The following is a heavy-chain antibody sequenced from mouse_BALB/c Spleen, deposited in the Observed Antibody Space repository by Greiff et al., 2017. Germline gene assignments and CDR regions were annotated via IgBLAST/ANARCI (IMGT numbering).Heavy chain of an antibody. CDR3: AGGLVGAMDY. J-gene: IGHJ4*01. CDR1: GFTFSSYT. D-gene: IGHD2-10*02. Sequence: EVKLMESGGGLVQPGGSLKLSCAASGFTFSSYTMSWVRQTPEKRLEWVAYISNGGGSTYYPDTVKGRFTISRDNAKNTLYLQMSSLKSEDTAMYYCAGGLVGAMDYWGQGTSVTVSS. CDR2: ISNGGGST. V-gene: IGHV5-12-2*01.